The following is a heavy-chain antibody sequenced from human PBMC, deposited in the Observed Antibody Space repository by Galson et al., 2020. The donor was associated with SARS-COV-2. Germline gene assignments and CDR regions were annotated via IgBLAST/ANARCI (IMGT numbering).Heavy chain of an antibody. Sequence: GESLKISCKDFGYSFTRSWIGWVRQMPGKGLEWMGIIYPGDSDTRYSPSFQGQVTISADKSISTAYLQWSSLKASDTAMYYCARSTSSDYYYPFDMWGQGTMVTVSS. CDR1: GYSFTRSW. J-gene: IGHJ3*02. D-gene: IGHD3-22*01. V-gene: IGHV5-51*01. CDR3: ARSTSSDYYYPFDM. CDR2: IYPGDSDT.